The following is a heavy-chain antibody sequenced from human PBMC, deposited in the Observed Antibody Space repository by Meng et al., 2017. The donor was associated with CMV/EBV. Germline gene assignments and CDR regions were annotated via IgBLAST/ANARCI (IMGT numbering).Heavy chain of an antibody. CDR3: ARDGNYGDYGDGY. J-gene: IGHJ4*02. CDR1: GFTFSDYY. CDR2: ISSSGSTI. V-gene: IGHV3-11*01. D-gene: IGHD4-17*01. Sequence: GESLKISCAASGFTFSDYYMSWIRQAPGKGLEWVSYISSSGSTIYYADSVKGRFTISRDNAKNSLYLQMNSLRAEDTAVYYCARDGNYGDYGDGYWGQGTLVTVSS.